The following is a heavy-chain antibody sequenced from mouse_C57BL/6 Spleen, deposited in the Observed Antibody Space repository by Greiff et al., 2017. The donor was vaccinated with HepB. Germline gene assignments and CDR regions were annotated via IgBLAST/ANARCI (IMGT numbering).Heavy chain of an antibody. CDR2: IDPNSGGT. J-gene: IGHJ1*03. Sequence: QVQLKQPGAELVKPGASVKLSCKASGYTFTSYWMHWVKQRPGRGLEWIGRIDPNSGGTKYNEKFKSKATLTVDKPSSTAYMQLSSLTSEDSAVYYCARWYYYGSNWYFYVWGTGTTVTVSS. CDR3: ARWYYYGSNWYFYV. CDR1: GYTFTSYW. D-gene: IGHD1-1*01. V-gene: IGHV1-72*01.